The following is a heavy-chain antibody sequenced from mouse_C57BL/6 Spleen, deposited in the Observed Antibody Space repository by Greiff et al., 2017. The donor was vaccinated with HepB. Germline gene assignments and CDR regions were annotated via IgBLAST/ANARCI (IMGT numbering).Heavy chain of an antibody. CDR1: GYTFTSDW. D-gene: IGHD2-4*01. J-gene: IGHJ2*01. CDR3: ARGGVYYDYDEWFDY. Sequence: QVQLQQPGAELVKPGASVKMSCKASGYTFTSDWITWVKQRPGQGLEWIGDIYPGSGSTNYNEKFKSKATLTVDTSSSTAYMQLSSLTSEDSAVYYCARGGVYYDYDEWFDYWGQGTTLTVSS. CDR2: IYPGSGST. V-gene: IGHV1-55*01.